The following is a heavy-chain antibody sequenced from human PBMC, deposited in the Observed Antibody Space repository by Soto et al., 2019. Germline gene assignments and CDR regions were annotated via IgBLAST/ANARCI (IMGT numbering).Heavy chain of an antibody. J-gene: IGHJ4*02. CDR2: SSYSGTT. V-gene: IGHV4-31*03. CDR3: ARGGYYYYDASGYYRFFDS. D-gene: IGHD3-22*01. CDR1: GGSISRGGSH. Sequence: PSETLSLTCTVSGGSISRGGSHWSWIRQYPGKGLEWIGYSSYSGTTYYNPSLKSRVTISLDTSKNQFSLKLSSVTAADTAVYYCARGGYYYYDASGYYRFFDSWGQGTLVTVSS.